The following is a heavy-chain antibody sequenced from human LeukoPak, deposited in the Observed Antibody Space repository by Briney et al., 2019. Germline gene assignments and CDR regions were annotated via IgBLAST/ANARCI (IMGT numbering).Heavy chain of an antibody. D-gene: IGHD3-9*01. CDR3: ARHSNYDILTGYPY. Sequence: GGSLRLSCAASGFTFDDYGMSWVRQAPGKGLEWVSGINWNGGSTGYADSVKGRFTISRDNAKNSLYLQMNSLRAEDTALYYCARHSNYDILTGYPYWGQGTLVTVSS. CDR2: INWNGGST. V-gene: IGHV3-20*04. J-gene: IGHJ4*02. CDR1: GFTFDDYG.